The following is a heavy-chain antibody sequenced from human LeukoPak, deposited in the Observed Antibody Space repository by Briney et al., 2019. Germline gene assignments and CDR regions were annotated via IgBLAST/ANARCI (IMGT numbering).Heavy chain of an antibody. Sequence: SETLSLTCSVSGASISTYYWSWSRQPPGKGLEWIGYLYFSGSTNYNPSLKSRVTISADTSKNQFSLKLNSVTAADTAVYYCARAGGSWSFDYLGQGTLVTVSS. D-gene: IGHD5-12*01. CDR3: ARAGGSWSFDY. CDR1: GASISTYY. J-gene: IGHJ4*02. CDR2: LYFSGST. V-gene: IGHV4-59*01.